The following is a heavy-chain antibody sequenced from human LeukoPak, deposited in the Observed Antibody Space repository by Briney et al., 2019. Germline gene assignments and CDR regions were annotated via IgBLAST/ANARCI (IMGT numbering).Heavy chain of an antibody. CDR2: IYYSGST. V-gene: IGHV4-31*11. J-gene: IGHJ4*02. Sequence: SGALSLTCAVSGGSISSGGYYWSWIRQHPGKGLEWIGYIYYSGSTYYNPSLKSRVTISVDTSKNQFSLKLSSVTAADTAVYYCARGDGYSSAIDYWGQGTLVTVSS. D-gene: IGHD5-24*01. CDR3: ARGDGYSSAIDY. CDR1: GGSISSGGYY.